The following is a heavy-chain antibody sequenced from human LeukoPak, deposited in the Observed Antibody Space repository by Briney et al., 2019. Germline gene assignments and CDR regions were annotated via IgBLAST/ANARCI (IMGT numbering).Heavy chain of an antibody. CDR1: GYTFTSYG. CDR2: VSAYNGNT. J-gene: IGHJ6*03. D-gene: IGHD4-23*01. CDR3: ARGGGNSGSYYYYYMDV. Sequence: ASVKVSCKASGYTFTSYGISWVRQAPGQGLEWMGWVSAYNGNTNYAQKLQGRVTMTTDTSTSTAYMELRSLRSDDTAAYYCARGGGNSGSYYYYYMDVWGKGTTVTVSS. V-gene: IGHV1-18*01.